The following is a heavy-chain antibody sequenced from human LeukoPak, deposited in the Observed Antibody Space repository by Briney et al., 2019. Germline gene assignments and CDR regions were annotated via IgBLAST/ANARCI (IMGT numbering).Heavy chain of an antibody. CDR3: ARQGYGVVVGEN. Sequence: GGSLRLSCAASGFTFSSYAMSWVRQAPGKGLEWVSAISGSGGSTYYADSVKGRFTISRDNSKNTLYLQMNSLRAEDTAVYYCARQGYGVVVGENWGQGTLVTVSS. CDR1: GFTFSSYA. CDR2: ISGSGGST. J-gene: IGHJ4*02. D-gene: IGHD2-15*01. V-gene: IGHV3-23*01.